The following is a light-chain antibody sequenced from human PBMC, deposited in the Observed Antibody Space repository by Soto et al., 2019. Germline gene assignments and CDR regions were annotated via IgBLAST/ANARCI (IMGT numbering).Light chain of an antibody. J-gene: IGLJ2*01. CDR2: EDN. V-gene: IGLV6-57*03. Sequence: NFMLTQPHSVSESPGKTVTISCTRSSGSIASKYVQWYQQRPGSAPTTVIYEDNERPSGVPDRFSGSIDSSSNSASLTISGLKTGDEADYYCQSYDDDNHVVFGGGTKLTVL. CDR1: SGSIASKY. CDR3: QSYDDDNHVV.